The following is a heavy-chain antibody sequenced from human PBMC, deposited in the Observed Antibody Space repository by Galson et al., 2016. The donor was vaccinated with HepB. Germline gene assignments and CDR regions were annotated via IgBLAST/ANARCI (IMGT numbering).Heavy chain of an antibody. CDR3: ARHEPRGDTSSYRRY. J-gene: IGHJ4*02. CDR1: GYRFTNYW. Sequence: QSGAEVKKPGESLRISCLGSGYRFTNYWIGWVRQMPGKGLEWMGVIYPGDSDTRYSPPFQGQVTISADTSISTAYLQWSSLKASDTAMYYCARHEPRGDTSSYRRYWGQGTLVTGSS. D-gene: IGHD3-16*02. V-gene: IGHV5-51*01. CDR2: IYPGDSDT.